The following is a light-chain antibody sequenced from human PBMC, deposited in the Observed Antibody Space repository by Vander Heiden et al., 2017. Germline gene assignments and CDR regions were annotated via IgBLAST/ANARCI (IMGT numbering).Light chain of an antibody. Sequence: SYVLTHRPSVSVAPGQTARITCGGNNIGSRSVHWYQQKSGQAPVLVVYDDSDRSSGIPERFSGSNSGNTATLTISGVEAGDEADYYCQVWDSSGDHVIFGGGIKLTVL. CDR3: QVWDSSGDHVI. V-gene: IGLV3-21*02. CDR1: NIGSRS. J-gene: IGLJ2*01. CDR2: DDS.